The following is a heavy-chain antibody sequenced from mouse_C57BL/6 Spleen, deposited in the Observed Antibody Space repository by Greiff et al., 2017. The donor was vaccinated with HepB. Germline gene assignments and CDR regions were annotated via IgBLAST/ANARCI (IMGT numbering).Heavy chain of an antibody. CDR2: ISDGGSYT. CDR1: GFTFSSYA. V-gene: IGHV5-4*01. J-gene: IGHJ1*03. CDR3: ARDSTTVVPRGYFDV. D-gene: IGHD1-1*01. Sequence: DVKLVESGGGLVKPGGSLKLSCAASGFTFSSYAMSWVRQTPEKRLEWVATISDGGSYTYYPDNVKGRFTISRDNAKNNLYLQMSHLKSEDTAMYYCARDSTTVVPRGYFDVWGTGTTVTVSS.